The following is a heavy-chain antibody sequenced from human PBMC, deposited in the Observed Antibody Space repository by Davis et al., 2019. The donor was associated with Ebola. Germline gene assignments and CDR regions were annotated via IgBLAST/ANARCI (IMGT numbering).Heavy chain of an antibody. CDR3: AGGYCGSASCPIDY. CDR2: IYHSGST. CDR1: GGSFSGYY. V-gene: IGHV4-34*01. D-gene: IGHD2-2*01. Sequence: SETLSLTCAVYGGSFSGYYWAWIRQPPGKGLEWIGEIYHSGSTNYNPSLKSRAAISIDKSKNQISLNLSSVTAADTAVYYCAGGYCGSASCPIDYWGQGTLVTVSS. J-gene: IGHJ4*02.